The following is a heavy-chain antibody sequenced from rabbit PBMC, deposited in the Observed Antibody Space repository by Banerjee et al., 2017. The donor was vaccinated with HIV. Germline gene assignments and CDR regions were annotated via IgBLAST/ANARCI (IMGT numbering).Heavy chain of an antibody. Sequence: QEQLVESGGGLVQPEGSLTLTCKASGSDISSNAMCWIRQAPGKVLEWIACINTSSGNTVYASWAKCRFTISKTSSTTVTLQMTSLTAADTATYFWARDLAGVIGWNFNLWGPGTLVTVS. D-gene: IGHD4-1*01. CDR1: GSDISSNA. V-gene: IGHV1S45*01. CDR3: ARDLAGVIGWNFNL. J-gene: IGHJ4*01. CDR2: INTSSGNT.